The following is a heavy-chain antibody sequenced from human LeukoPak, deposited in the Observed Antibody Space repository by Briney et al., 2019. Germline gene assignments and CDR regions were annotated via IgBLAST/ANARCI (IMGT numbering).Heavy chain of an antibody. Sequence: RGSLRLSCAASGFTFSSYAMSWVRQAPGKGLEWVSGISGSGGSTYYADSVKGRFTISRDNSKNTPYVQMNSLRAEDTAVYYCAKLGNWNLDCWGQGTLVTVSS. V-gene: IGHV3-23*01. CDR1: GFTFSSYA. CDR2: ISGSGGST. CDR3: AKLGNWNLDC. D-gene: IGHD1-1*01. J-gene: IGHJ4*02.